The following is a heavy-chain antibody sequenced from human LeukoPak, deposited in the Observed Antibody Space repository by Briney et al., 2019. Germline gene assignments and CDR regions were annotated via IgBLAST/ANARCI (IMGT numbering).Heavy chain of an antibody. Sequence: WGSLSLSCAASGFTFSYNGMSWVRQAQGQGLEWVSTISDGGSITSYADSVKGRFTISTDNSKNNLFLQMRSFGATAAAVFYWPKSSGSGRSMTRGVNSDYWGQATLVTVSS. CDR1: GFTFSYNG. J-gene: IGHJ4*02. CDR3: PKSSGSGRSMTRGVNSDY. V-gene: IGHV3-23*01. D-gene: IGHD3-10*01. CDR2: ISDGGSIT.